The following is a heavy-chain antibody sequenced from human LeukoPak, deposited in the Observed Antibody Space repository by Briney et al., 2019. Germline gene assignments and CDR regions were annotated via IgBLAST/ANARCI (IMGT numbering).Heavy chain of an antibody. Sequence: ETLSLTCTVSGGSICSYYRSWVRQAPGKGLEWVSVIYSGGSTYYADSVKGRFTISRDNSKNTLYLQMNSLRAEDTAVYYCCGYSYGRPFDYWGQGTLVTVSS. CDR1: GGSICSYY. D-gene: IGHD5-18*01. CDR3: CGYSYGRPFDY. V-gene: IGHV3-53*01. J-gene: IGHJ4*02. CDR2: IYSGGST.